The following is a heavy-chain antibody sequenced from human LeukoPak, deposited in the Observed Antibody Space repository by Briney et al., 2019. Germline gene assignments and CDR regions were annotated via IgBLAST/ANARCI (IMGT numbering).Heavy chain of an antibody. J-gene: IGHJ4*02. CDR2: ISGRGGTT. D-gene: IGHD4-23*01. V-gene: IGHV3-23*01. Sequence: GGSLRLSCAASGFTFSSYGMAWVRQAPGKGLEWVSGISGRGGTTYNADSVKGRFSISRDNSKNTLYLQMNSLRAEDTAVYYCARDLGYGGNTLGYWGQGTLVTVSS. CDR3: ARDLGYGGNTLGY. CDR1: GFTFSSYG.